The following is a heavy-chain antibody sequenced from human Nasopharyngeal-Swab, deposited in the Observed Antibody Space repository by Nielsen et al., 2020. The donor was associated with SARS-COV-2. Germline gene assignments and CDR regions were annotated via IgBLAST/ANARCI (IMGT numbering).Heavy chain of an antibody. CDR1: GFTFSSYG. J-gene: IGHJ3*02. CDR3: AKPMAGSYPDAFDI. CDR2: ISYDGSNK. V-gene: IGHV3-30*18. D-gene: IGHD1-26*01. Sequence: GESLKISCAASGFTFSSYGMHWVRQAPGKGLEWVAVISYDGSNKYYADSVKGRFTISRDNSKNTLYLQMNSLRAEDTAVYYCAKPMAGSYPDAFDIWGQGTTVTVSS.